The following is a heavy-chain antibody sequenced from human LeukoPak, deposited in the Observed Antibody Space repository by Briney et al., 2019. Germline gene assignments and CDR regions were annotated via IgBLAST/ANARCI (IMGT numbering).Heavy chain of an antibody. Sequence: GGSLRLSCAASGFTFSSSAMSRVRQAPGKVLEWVSAISGSGGSTYYADSVKGRFTISRDNSKNTLYLQMNSLRAEDTAVYYCAKAGGYCSSTSCPPIDYWGQGTLVTVSS. J-gene: IGHJ4*02. CDR2: ISGSGGST. CDR3: AKAGGYCSSTSCPPIDY. D-gene: IGHD2-2*01. CDR1: GFTFSSSA. V-gene: IGHV3-23*01.